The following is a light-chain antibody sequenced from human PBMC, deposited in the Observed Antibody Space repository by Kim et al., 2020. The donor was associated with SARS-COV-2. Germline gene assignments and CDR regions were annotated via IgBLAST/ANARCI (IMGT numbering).Light chain of an antibody. J-gene: IGLJ3*02. CDR3: SSRDSTGDHVV. V-gene: IGLV3-19*01. CDR1: SLRNYY. CDR2: GKY. Sequence: LGQTVRLTCQGDSLRNYYASWYQQRPGQAPTLVLYGKYDRPSGIPDRFSGSASGNTASLTITGAQAEDEGDYYCSSRDSTGDHVVFGGGTQLTVL.